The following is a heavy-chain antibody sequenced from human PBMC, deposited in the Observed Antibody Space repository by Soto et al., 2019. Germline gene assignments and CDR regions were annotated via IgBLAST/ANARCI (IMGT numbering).Heavy chain of an antibody. D-gene: IGHD6-19*01. Sequence: QVQLVESGGGVVQPGRSLRLSCAASGFTFSSYAMHWVRQAPGKGLEWVAVISYDGSNKYYADSVKGRFTISRDNSKNXLYLQMNSLRAEDTAVYYCARDRQWLVIGSDAFDIWGQGTMVTVSS. CDR2: ISYDGSNK. CDR1: GFTFSSYA. V-gene: IGHV3-30-3*01. CDR3: ARDRQWLVIGSDAFDI. J-gene: IGHJ3*02.